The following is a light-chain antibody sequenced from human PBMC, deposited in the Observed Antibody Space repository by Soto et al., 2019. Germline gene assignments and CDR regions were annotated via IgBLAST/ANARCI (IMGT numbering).Light chain of an antibody. CDR2: GVT. J-gene: IGLJ1*01. CDR1: GSDIGAYNY. CDR3: ISFTTRYFYV. V-gene: IGLV2-14*01. Sequence: QSVLTQPASVSGSPGQSITISCTGSGSDIGAYNYVSWYQQHPGKAPKLLIHGVTRRPSGVSSRFSASKSAYTASLTTSGLQAEDEANYYCISFTTRYFYVFGAGSKVSV.